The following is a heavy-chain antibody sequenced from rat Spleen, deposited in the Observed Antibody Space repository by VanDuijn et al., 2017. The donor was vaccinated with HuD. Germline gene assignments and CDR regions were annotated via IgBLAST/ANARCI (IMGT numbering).Heavy chain of an antibody. V-gene: IGHV5-25*01. CDR3: ARHPDYSNYFDY. Sequence: EVQLVESGGGLVQPGRSLKLSCAASGFTFSSYDMAWVRQAPTKGLEWVASISPSGGNTYYRDSVKGRFTVSRDNAKSTLYLQMDSLRSEDTATYYCARHPDYSNYFDYWGQGVMVTVSS. D-gene: IGHD1-1*01. J-gene: IGHJ2*01. CDR2: ISPSGGNT. CDR1: GFTFSSYD.